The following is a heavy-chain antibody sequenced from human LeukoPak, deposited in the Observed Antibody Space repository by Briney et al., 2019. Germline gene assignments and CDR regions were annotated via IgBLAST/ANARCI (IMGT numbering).Heavy chain of an antibody. CDR3: ARGPNYYDSSGYYSEY. CDR2: ISSSSGYI. CDR1: GFTFSSYS. D-gene: IGHD3-22*01. V-gene: IGHV3-21*01. Sequence: GGSLRLSCAASGFTFSSYSMNWVRQAPGKGLEWVSSISSSSGYIFDADSVKGRFTISRDNAKNSLYLQMNSLRAEGTAVYYCARGPNYYDSSGYYSEYWGQGTLVTVSS. J-gene: IGHJ4*02.